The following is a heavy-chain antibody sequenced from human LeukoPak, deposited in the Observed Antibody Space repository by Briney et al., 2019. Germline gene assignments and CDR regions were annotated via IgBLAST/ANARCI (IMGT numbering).Heavy chain of an antibody. CDR1: GFTFSSYG. J-gene: IGHJ4*02. D-gene: IGHD4-11*01. CDR2: IWYDGSNK. V-gene: IGHV3-33*01. Sequence: PGGSLRLSCAASGFTFSSYGMHWVRQAPGKGLEWVAVIWYDGSNKYYADSVKGRFTISRDNSKNTLYLQMNSLRAEDTAVYYCARIPADYSNYYFDYWGQGTLVTVSS. CDR3: ARIPADYSNYYFDY.